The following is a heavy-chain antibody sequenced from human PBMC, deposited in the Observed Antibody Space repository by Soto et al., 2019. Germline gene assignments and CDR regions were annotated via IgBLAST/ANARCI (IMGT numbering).Heavy chain of an antibody. CDR1: GYTFTSYY. J-gene: IGHJ3*02. D-gene: IGHD2-15*01. CDR2: INPSGGST. V-gene: IGHV1-46*01. Sequence: ASVKVSCKASGYTFTSYYMHWVRQAPGQGLEWMGIINPSGGSTSYAQKFQGRVTMTRDTSTSTVYMELSSLRSEDTAVYYCAIFGSQDPDAFDIWGQGXMVTVSS. CDR3: AIFGSQDPDAFDI.